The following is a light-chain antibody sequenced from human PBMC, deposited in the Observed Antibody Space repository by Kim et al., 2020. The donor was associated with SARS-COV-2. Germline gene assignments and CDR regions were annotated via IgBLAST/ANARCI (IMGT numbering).Light chain of an antibody. V-gene: IGKV1-39*01. J-gene: IGKJ1*01. CDR1: QTITTF. CDR3: QQSYNMPRT. Sequence: DIQMTQSPSSLSASVGDRVTITCRASQTITTFLNWYQQKPGKAPKVLIYAARTLQTGVPSRFSGSGSGTDFTLTITSLQPEDFATYYCQQSYNMPRTFGQGTKVDIK. CDR2: AAR.